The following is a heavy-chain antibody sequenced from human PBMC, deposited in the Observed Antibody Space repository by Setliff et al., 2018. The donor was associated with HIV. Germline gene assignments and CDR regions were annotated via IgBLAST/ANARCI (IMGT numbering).Heavy chain of an antibody. J-gene: IGHJ3*02. V-gene: IGHV4-61*09. CDR3: ARGDTYWNDASGYVKSDLDAFDI. D-gene: IGHD3-22*01. CDR2: IYTSGST. Sequence: SETLSLTCSVSGGSISSGSYYWNWIRQPAGKGLEWVGYIYTSGSTKYSPSLRSRVTISIDKSKNQFSLNLNSVTAADTAVYHCARGDTYWNDASGYVKSDLDAFDIWGRGAMVTVSS. CDR1: GGSISSGSYY.